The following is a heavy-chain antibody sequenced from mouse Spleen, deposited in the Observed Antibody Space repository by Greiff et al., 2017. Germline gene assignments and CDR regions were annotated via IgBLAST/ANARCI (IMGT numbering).Heavy chain of an antibody. CDR3: ARNLNWDGAMDY. V-gene: IGHV2-6-4*01. CDR1: GFSLSRYS. J-gene: IGHJ4*01. Sequence: VMLVESGPGLVAPSQSLSITCTVSGFSLSRYSVHWVRQPPGKGLEWLGMIWGGGSTDYNSALKSRLSISKDNSKSQVFLKMNSLQTDDTAMYYCARNLNWDGAMDYWGQGTSVTVSS. D-gene: IGHD4-1*02. CDR2: IWGGGST.